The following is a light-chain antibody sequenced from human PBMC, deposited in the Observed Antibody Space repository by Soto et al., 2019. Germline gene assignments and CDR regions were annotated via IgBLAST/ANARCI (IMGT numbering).Light chain of an antibody. V-gene: IGKV1-16*02. CDR1: QGINNY. CDR3: QQYNSYPLT. Sequence: DIQMTQSPSSLSASVGDRVTITCRASQGINNYVAWFQQKPGKAPTSLIYAASSLQMGAPSKFNGSGSWTDITLTISSLQPEESATYYWQQYNSYPLTFGGGTRVEI. CDR2: AAS. J-gene: IGKJ4*01.